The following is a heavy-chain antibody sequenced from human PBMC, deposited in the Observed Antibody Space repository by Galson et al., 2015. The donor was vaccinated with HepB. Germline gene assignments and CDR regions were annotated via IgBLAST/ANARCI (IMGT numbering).Heavy chain of an antibody. CDR2: ISGSGGST. Sequence: SLRLSCAASGFTFSSYAMSWVRQAPGKGLEWVSAISGSGGSTYYADSVKGRFTISRDNSKNTLYLQMNSLRAEDTAVYYCPLVATRQYYFDYWGQGTLVTVSS. D-gene: IGHD5-12*01. CDR3: PLVATRQYYFDY. V-gene: IGHV3-23*01. CDR1: GFTFSSYA. J-gene: IGHJ4*02.